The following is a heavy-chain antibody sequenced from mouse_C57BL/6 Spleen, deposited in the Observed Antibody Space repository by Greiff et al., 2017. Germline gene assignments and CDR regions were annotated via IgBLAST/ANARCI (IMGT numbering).Heavy chain of an antibody. CDR2: ISSGGDYI. D-gene: IGHD2-4*01. CDR3: TRHDYDERSFDY. J-gene: IGHJ2*01. Sequence: EVKLVESGEGLVKPGGSLKLSCAASGFTFSSYAMSWVRQTPEKRLEWVAYISSGGDYIYYADTVKGRFTISRDNARNTLYLQMSSLKSEDTAMYYCTRHDYDERSFDYWGQGTTLTVSS. CDR1: GFTFSSYA. V-gene: IGHV5-9-1*02.